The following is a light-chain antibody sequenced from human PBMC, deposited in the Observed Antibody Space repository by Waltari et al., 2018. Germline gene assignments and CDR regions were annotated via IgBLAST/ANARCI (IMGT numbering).Light chain of an antibody. Sequence: EIVLTQSPATLSLSPGERATLSCRASQSFSSSYLAWYQQKPGQAPRLLIYGASTRATGIPDRFSASGSGTDFTLTISSLEPEDFAVYYCQRYGSSFTFGGGTKVDIK. CDR1: QSFSSSY. CDR2: GAS. V-gene: IGKV3-20*01. J-gene: IGKJ4*01. CDR3: QRYGSSFT.